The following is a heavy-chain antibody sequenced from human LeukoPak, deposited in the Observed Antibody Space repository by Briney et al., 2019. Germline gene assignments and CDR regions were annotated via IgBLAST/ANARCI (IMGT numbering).Heavy chain of an antibody. CDR2: MNPNSGDA. V-gene: IGHV1-8*01. J-gene: IGHJ4*02. D-gene: IGHD6-19*01. CDR3: ARGRGAVAGNDY. Sequence: GASVKVSCKASGYTLTSFDINWVRQATGQGLEWMGWMNPNSGDAGSVQKFQGSVTMTKNTAISTAYMELSSLSSEDTAVYYCARGRGAVAGNDYWGQGTLVTVSS. CDR1: GYTLTSFD.